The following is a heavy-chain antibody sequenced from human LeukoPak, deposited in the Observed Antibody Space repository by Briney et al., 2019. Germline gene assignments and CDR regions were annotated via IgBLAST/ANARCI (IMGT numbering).Heavy chain of an antibody. CDR3: ARSYDSDYRQIDY. J-gene: IGHJ4*02. CDR2: IYYSGST. D-gene: IGHD3-10*01. V-gene: IGHV4-39*01. Sequence: SETLSLTCTVSGDSISTSSYYWGWIRQPPGKGLEWLGSIYYSGSTYYNPSLTSRVTISVDTSKNQLSLNLYSVTAADTAVFYCARSYDSDYRQIDYWGQGTLVTVSS. CDR1: GDSISTSSYY.